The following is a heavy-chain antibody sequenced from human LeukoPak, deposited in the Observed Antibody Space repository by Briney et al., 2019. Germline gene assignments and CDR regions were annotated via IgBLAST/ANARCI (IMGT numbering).Heavy chain of an antibody. D-gene: IGHD3-9*01. CDR3: ARDIRHILTGYYKD. Sequence: ASVKVPCKASGYTFTSYGISWVRQAPGQGLEWMGWISAYNGNTNYAQKLQGRVTVTTDTSTSTAYMELRSLRSDDTAVYYCARDIRHILTGYYKDWGQGTLVTVSS. J-gene: IGHJ4*02. V-gene: IGHV1-18*01. CDR2: ISAYNGNT. CDR1: GYTFTSYG.